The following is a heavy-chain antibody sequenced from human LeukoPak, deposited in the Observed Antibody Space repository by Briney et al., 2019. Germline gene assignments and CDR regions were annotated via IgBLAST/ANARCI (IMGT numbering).Heavy chain of an antibody. CDR2: ISYDGSNK. CDR3: ARPVTAVADYFDY. J-gene: IGHJ4*02. Sequence: GGSLRLSCAASGFTLSNAWMHWVRQAPGKGLEWVAVISYDGSNKYYADSVKGRFTISRDNSKNTLYLQMNSLRAEDTAVYYCARPVTAVADYFDYWGQGTLVTVSS. D-gene: IGHD6-19*01. V-gene: IGHV3-30*03. CDR1: GFTLSNAW.